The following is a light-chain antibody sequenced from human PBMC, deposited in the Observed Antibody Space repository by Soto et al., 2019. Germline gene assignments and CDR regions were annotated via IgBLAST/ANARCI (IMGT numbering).Light chain of an antibody. CDR1: QAISNY. J-gene: IGKJ5*01. V-gene: IGKV1-33*01. CDR3: QQYDNLPVT. CDR2: DAS. Sequence: DIQMNQSPSSLYASVGDRVTITCQASQAISNYLNWYQQKPGKAPKLLIYDASNLETGDPSSFSGSVSGTDFTFTISSLQPEDIATYFCQQYDNLPVTFGRGTRLEIK.